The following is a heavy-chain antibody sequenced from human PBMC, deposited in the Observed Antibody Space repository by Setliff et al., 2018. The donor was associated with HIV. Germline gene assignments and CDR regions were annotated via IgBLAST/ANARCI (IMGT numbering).Heavy chain of an antibody. Sequence: SETLSLTCTVSGASITSHYWSWIRQSPGRELEWIGYIYSTGSTNYNPSLQSRVSISMDASKSKFSLKVTSVTSADTAVYYCAKGAGFYGDYTFDYWGQGNLVT. CDR1: GASITSHY. D-gene: IGHD4-17*01. CDR3: AKGAGFYGDYTFDY. J-gene: IGHJ4*02. V-gene: IGHV4-59*11. CDR2: IYSTGST.